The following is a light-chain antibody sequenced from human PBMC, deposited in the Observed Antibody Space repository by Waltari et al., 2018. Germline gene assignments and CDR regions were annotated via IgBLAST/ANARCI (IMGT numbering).Light chain of an antibody. Sequence: QPVVTQPPSASGTPGQSVPIPCSGSSSNIGSNTVSWYPVLPGSAPKLLLHNTSHRPSGITDRFSGSKSGTSASLAISGLQFDDEADYYCAAWDGSLYGYVLGTGTKVTVL. V-gene: IGLV1-44*01. CDR1: SSNIGSNT. J-gene: IGLJ1*01. CDR2: NTS. CDR3: AAWDGSLYGYV.